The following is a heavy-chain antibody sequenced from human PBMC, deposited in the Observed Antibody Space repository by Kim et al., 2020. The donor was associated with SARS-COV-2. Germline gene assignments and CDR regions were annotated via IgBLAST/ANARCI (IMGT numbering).Heavy chain of an antibody. CDR3: ARDRSSGSFDY. CDR2: IWYDGSNK. Sequence: GGSLRLSCAASGFTFSGYGMHWVRQAPGKGLEWVAVIWYDGSNKYYADSVKGRFTISRDNSKNTLYLQMNSLRAEDTAVYYCARDRSSGSFDYWGQGTLVTVSS. J-gene: IGHJ4*02. CDR1: GFTFSGYG. D-gene: IGHD1-26*01. V-gene: IGHV3-33*01.